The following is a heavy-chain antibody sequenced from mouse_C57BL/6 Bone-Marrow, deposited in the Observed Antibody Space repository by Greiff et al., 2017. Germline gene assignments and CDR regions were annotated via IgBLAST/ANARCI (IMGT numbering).Heavy chain of an antibody. V-gene: IGHV1-55*01. CDR2: IYPGSGST. Sequence: QVQLQQPGAELVKPGASVKMSCKASGYTFTSYWITWVKQRPGPGLEWIGDIYPGSGSTNYNEKFKSKATLTVDTSSSTAYMQLSSLTSEDSAVYYGARGYQYYYGRSSVAYWGQGTLVTVSA. D-gene: IGHD1-1*01. CDR3: ARGYQYYYGRSSVAY. J-gene: IGHJ3*01. CDR1: GYTFTSYW.